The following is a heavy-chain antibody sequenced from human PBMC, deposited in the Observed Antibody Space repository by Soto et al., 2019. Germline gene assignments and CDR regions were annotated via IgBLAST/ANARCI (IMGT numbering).Heavy chain of an antibody. Sequence: GGSLRLSCAASGFTFSTYAMSWVRQAPRKGLEWVSAISGNGGDYTYYADSVKGRFTISRDNSKNTLYLQMNSLRADDTAVYYCVPLCRYYRTTNPSWGQRPLVTVSS. V-gene: IGHV3-23*01. J-gene: IGHJ4*02. CDR2: ISGNGGDYT. D-gene: IGHD2-2*01. CDR1: GFTFSTYA. CDR3: VPLCRYYRTTNPS.